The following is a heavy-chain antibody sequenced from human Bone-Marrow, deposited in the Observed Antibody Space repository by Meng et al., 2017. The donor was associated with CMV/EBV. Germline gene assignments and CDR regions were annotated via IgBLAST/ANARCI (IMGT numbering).Heavy chain of an antibody. CDR1: GFTFSSYS. CDR3: ARDPGYDFWSGYYTPGSYYGMDV. CDR2: ISSSSSYI. V-gene: IGHV3-21*01. Sequence: LSLTCAASGFTFSSYSMNWVRQAPGKGLEWVSSISSSSSYIYYADSVKGRFTISRDNAKNSLYLQMNSLRAEDTAVYYCARDPGYDFWSGYYTPGSYYGMDVCGQGATVTASS. J-gene: IGHJ6*02. D-gene: IGHD3-3*01.